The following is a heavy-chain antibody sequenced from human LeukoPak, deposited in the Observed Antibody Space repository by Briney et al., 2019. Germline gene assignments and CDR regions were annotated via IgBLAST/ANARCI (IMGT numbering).Heavy chain of an antibody. V-gene: IGHV1-18*01. Sequence: ASVKVSCKASGYTFTSYGISWVRQAPGQGLEWMGWISAYNGNTNYAQKLQGRVTITRNTSISTAYMELSSLRSEDTAVYYCARVDYYDSSADYWGQGTLVTVSS. CDR3: ARVDYYDSSADY. J-gene: IGHJ4*02. CDR1: GYTFTSYG. D-gene: IGHD3-22*01. CDR2: ISAYNGNT.